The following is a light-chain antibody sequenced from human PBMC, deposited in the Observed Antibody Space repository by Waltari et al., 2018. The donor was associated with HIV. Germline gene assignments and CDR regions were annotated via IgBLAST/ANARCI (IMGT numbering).Light chain of an antibody. CDR2: SNN. J-gene: IGLJ3*02. Sequence: QSVLTQPPSASGTPGQRVTISCSGSSSNIGSNPVNWYQQLPGTAPKLLIYSNNPRPSGFPDRFSCSQSGTSASLAISGLQSEDEADYYCAAWDDSLNAWVFGGGTKLTVL. V-gene: IGLV1-44*01. CDR1: SSNIGSNP. CDR3: AAWDDSLNAWV.